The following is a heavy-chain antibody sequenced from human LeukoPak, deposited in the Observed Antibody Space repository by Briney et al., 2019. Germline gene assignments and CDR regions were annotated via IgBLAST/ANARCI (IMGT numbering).Heavy chain of an antibody. CDR2: ISGYNGNT. CDR3: ARGLGVVTAQSEQPKPRYFDL. D-gene: IGHD2-21*02. V-gene: IGHV1-18*01. J-gene: IGHJ2*01. CDR1: GYTFISYG. Sequence: ASVKVSCKASGYTFISYGISWVRQAPGQGLEWMGWISGYNGNTNYAQNLQGRVTMTTDTSTSTAYMELRSLRSDNTAVYYCARGLGVVTAQSEQPKPRYFDLWGRGTQVTVSS.